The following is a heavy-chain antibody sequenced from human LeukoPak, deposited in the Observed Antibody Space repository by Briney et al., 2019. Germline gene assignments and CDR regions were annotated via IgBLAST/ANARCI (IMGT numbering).Heavy chain of an antibody. D-gene: IGHD1-14*01. CDR1: GYTFTSYY. Sequence: GASVKVSCKASGYTFTSYYMHWVRQAPGQGLEWMGMINPSGGSTSYAQKFQGRVTMTRDTSTSTVYMELSSLRSEDTAVYYCARWYHPRQEEYYYYYGMDVWGQGTTVTVSS. CDR3: ARWYHPRQEEYYYYYGMDV. J-gene: IGHJ6*02. V-gene: IGHV1-46*01. CDR2: INPSGGST.